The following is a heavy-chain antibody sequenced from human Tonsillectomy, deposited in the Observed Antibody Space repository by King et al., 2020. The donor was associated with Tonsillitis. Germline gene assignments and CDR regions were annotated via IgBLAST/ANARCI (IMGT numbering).Heavy chain of an antibody. J-gene: IGHJ4*02. CDR3: ASSRVYGGNSGFDY. V-gene: IGHV1-2*04. CDR1: GYTFTGYY. D-gene: IGHD4-23*01. Sequence: QLVQSGAEVKKPGASGKVSCKASGYTFTGYYMHWGRQGPGQGLEWMGWYNPNRVGPNYAQKFQGWVTMTRDTSITTAYMELSRLRSDDTAVYYCASSRVYGGNSGFDYWGQGTLLTVSS. CDR2: YNPNRVGP.